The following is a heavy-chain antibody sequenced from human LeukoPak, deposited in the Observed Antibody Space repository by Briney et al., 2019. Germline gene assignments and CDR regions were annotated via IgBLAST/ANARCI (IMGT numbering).Heavy chain of an antibody. V-gene: IGHV4-39*01. J-gene: IGHJ4*02. CDR2: IYYSGST. CDR3: ASLAVAGLSEGY. CDR1: GGSISSDSYY. Sequence: SETLSLTCTVSGGSISSDSYYWAWIRQPPGKRLEWIASIYYSGSTYYNPSLKSRVTISVDTSRNQFSLKLSSVTAADTAVYYCASLAVAGLSEGYWGQGTLVIVSS. D-gene: IGHD6-19*01.